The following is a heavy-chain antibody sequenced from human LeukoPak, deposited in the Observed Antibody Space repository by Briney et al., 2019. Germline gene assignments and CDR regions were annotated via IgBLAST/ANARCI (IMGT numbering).Heavy chain of an antibody. CDR2: ISSSSSTI. D-gene: IGHD3-22*01. Sequence: GGSLRLSCAASGFTFSSYSMNWVRQAPGKGLEWVSYISSSSSTIYYADSVKGRFTISRDNAKNSLYLQMNSLRDEDTAVYYCARDPRKVHYHDSSGYSAWGQGTLVTVSS. V-gene: IGHV3-48*02. CDR1: GFTFSSYS. CDR3: ARDPRKVHYHDSSGYSA. J-gene: IGHJ5*02.